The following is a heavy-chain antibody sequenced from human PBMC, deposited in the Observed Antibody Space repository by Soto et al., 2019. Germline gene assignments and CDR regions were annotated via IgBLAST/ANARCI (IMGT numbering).Heavy chain of an antibody. D-gene: IGHD6-13*01. CDR2: INYSGST. V-gene: IGHV4-34*01. J-gene: IGHJ4*02. CDR1: GGSFSGYY. CDR3: ARFSYSSGWYYFDY. Sequence: PSETLSLTCAVYGGSFSGYYWSWIRQPPGKGLEWVGEINYSGSTNYNPSLKSRVTISVDTSKQQFSLKLSSVTAADTAVYYCARFSYSSGWYYFDYWGQGTLVTVSS.